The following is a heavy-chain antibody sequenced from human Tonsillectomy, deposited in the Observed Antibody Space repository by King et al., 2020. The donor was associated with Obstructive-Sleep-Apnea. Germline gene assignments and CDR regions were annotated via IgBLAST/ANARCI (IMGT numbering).Heavy chain of an antibody. V-gene: IGHV4-31*03. CDR2: IDYSGST. D-gene: IGHD3-16*01. Sequence: QLQESGPGLVKPSQTLSLTCTVSVGSISSGGYYWSWIRQHPGKGLEGIGYIDYSGSTSSNPVLKGRVTISVDTSKNQFSLKLSSVTAADTAVYYCARKGASVSIDYWGQGTLVTVSS. CDR1: VGSISSGGYY. CDR3: ARKGASVSIDY. J-gene: IGHJ4*02.